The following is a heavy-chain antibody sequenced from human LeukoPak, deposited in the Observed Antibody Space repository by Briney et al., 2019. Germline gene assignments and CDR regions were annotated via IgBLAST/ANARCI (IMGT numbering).Heavy chain of an antibody. J-gene: IGHJ3*02. Sequence: ASVKVSCKASGYTFTSYDINWVRQATGQGLEWMGWMNPNSGNTGYAQKFQGRVTITRNTSISTAYMELSSLRSEDTAVYYCARGSGYCSSTSCQIIWGQGTMVTVSS. V-gene: IGHV1-8*03. CDR2: MNPNSGNT. D-gene: IGHD2-2*01. CDR3: ARGSGYCSSTSCQII. CDR1: GYTFTSYD.